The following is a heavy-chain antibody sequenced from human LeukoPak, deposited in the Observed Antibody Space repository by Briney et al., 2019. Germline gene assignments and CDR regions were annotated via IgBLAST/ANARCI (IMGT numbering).Heavy chain of an antibody. Sequence: SETLSLTCTVSGNSISSGDNYWSWIRQPAGKGLEWIGRIYTSGGTNYNPSLKSRVTISVDTSKNQFSLKLSSVTAADTAVYYCARRLHYYDSSGYYDAFDIWGQGTMVTVSS. J-gene: IGHJ3*02. CDR2: IYTSGGT. V-gene: IGHV4-61*02. CDR1: GNSISSGDNY. D-gene: IGHD3-22*01. CDR3: ARRLHYYDSSGYYDAFDI.